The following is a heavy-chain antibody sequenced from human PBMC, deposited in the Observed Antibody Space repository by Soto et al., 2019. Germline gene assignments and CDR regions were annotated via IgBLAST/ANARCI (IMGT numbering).Heavy chain of an antibody. V-gene: IGHV3-33*01. CDR1: GFTFSSYG. D-gene: IGHD3-3*01. J-gene: IGHJ6*02. Sequence: VQLVESGGGVVQPGRSLRLSCAASGFTFSSYGMHWVRQAPGKGLEWVAVIWYDGSNKYYADSVKGRFTISRDNSKNTLYLQMNSLRAEDTAVYYCARQVTYYDFWSGYYPNYGMDVWGQGTTVTVSS. CDR3: ARQVTYYDFWSGYYPNYGMDV. CDR2: IWYDGSNK.